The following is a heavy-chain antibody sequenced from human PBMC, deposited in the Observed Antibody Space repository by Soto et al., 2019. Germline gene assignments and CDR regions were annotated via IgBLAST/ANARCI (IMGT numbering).Heavy chain of an antibody. D-gene: IGHD3-22*01. Sequence: SETLSLTCTVSVGSISSYYWSWIRQPPGKGLEWIGYIFYSGKIDYNPSLKSRVTISVDTSKNQFSLKLSSVTAADTAVYYCARVGIRYYDSSGYYDPGAFDIWGQGTMVTVSS. J-gene: IGHJ3*02. CDR2: IFYSGKI. CDR1: VGSISSYY. CDR3: ARVGIRYYDSSGYYDPGAFDI. V-gene: IGHV4-59*12.